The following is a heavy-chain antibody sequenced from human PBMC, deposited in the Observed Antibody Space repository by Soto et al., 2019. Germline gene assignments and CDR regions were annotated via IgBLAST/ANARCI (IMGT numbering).Heavy chain of an antibody. Sequence: LRLSCAGSGFPFNNYAINWVRQGPGKGLEWVAASTGPGGSTYNEDSVKGRFTVSRDNSKKTVYLQLDGLRAEDTAVYYCGKGQGDYQGDYNYYGMDIWGQGPTVTVSS. CDR3: GKGQGDYQGDYNYYGMDI. V-gene: IGHV3-23*01. CDR2: STGPGGST. D-gene: IGHD4-17*01. CDR1: GFPFNNYA. J-gene: IGHJ6*02.